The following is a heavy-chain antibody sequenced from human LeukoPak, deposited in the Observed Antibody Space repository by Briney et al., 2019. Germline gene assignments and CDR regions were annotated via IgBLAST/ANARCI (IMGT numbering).Heavy chain of an antibody. D-gene: IGHD1-26*01. V-gene: IGHV1-18*01. J-gene: IGHJ4*02. Sequence: GASVKVSCKASGYTFTSYGISWVRQAPGQGLEWMGWISAYNGNTNYAQKLQGRVTMTTDTSTSTAYMELRSLRSDDTAVYYCARVNSGSYFIDYFDYRGQGTLVTVSS. CDR3: ARVNSGSYFIDYFDY. CDR1: GYTFTSYG. CDR2: ISAYNGNT.